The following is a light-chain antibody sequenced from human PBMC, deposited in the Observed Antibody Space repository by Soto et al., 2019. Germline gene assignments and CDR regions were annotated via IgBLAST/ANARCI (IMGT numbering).Light chain of an antibody. CDR1: QGISNY. V-gene: IGKV1-27*01. CDR2: AAS. Sequence: DIQMTQSPSSLSASVRDRVTITCRASQGISNYLAWYQQKPGKVPKLLIYAASTLQSGVPSRFSGSGSGTDFTRTISSLQPDDVATNYCQKYDSAPYTFGQGTKVEIK. J-gene: IGKJ1*01. CDR3: QKYDSAPYT.